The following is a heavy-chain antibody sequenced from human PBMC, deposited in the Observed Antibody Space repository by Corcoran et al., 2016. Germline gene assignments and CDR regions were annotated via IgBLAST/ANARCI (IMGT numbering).Heavy chain of an antibody. CDR1: GYRFTTSW. D-gene: IGHD2-15*01. CDR3: AGQTRSGVDV. CDR2: IYPGDSDT. Sequence: EVQLVQSGAEVKKPGESLKISCQGSGYRFTTSWIAWVRQMPGKGLESMGVIYPGDSDTRYSPSFQGQVTSSADKSSSTAYLQWSSLKASDTTMYYGAGQTRSGVDVWGQGTPVTVSS. V-gene: IGHV5-51*01. J-gene: IGHJ6*02.